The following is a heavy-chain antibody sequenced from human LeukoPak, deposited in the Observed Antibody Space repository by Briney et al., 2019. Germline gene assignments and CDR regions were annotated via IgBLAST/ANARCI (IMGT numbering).Heavy chain of an antibody. CDR3: LYYDSSGFYYGRLRY. CDR2: ITASGDNT. Sequence: PGGSLRLSCLASGFTFASHAMSWVRQAPGNRLEWVSAITASGDNTYYADSVKGRFTIFRDNSKSTLCLQMNSLRAEDTAMYFCLYYDSSGFYYGRLRYWGQGTLVTVSS. CDR1: GFTFASHA. J-gene: IGHJ4*02. V-gene: IGHV3-23*01. D-gene: IGHD3-22*01.